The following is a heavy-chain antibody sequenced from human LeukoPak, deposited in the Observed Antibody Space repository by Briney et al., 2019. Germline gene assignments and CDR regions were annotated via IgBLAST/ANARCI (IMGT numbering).Heavy chain of an antibody. CDR2: INPNSGGT. J-gene: IGHJ4*02. CDR1: GYTFTGYY. Sequence: ASVKVSCKASGYTFTGYYIHWVRQAPGQGLEWMGWINPNSGGTNYAQKFQGRVTMTRDTSISTAYMELSRLRSDDTAVYYCARGQDDILTGHDYWGQGTLVTVSS. D-gene: IGHD3-9*01. V-gene: IGHV1-2*02. CDR3: ARGQDDILTGHDY.